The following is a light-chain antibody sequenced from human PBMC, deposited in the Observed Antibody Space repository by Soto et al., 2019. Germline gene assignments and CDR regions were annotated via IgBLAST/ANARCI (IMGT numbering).Light chain of an antibody. CDR2: AVS. V-gene: IGLV2-14*01. CDR1: SSDVGGYNY. Sequence: QSALTQPASVSGSPGQSITISCTGTSSDVGGYNYVSWYQQHPGKAPKLMIYAVSNRPSGVSNRFSGSKSGTTASLTISGLQAEDDADYYCSSYTSSNTPLYVFGTGTKLTVL. J-gene: IGLJ1*01. CDR3: SSYTSSNTPLYV.